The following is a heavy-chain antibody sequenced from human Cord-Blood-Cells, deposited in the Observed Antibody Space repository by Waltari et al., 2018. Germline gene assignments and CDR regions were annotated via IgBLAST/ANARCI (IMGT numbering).Heavy chain of an antibody. CDR3: ARSSGNDFWSGYYYYGMDV. J-gene: IGHJ6*02. V-gene: IGHV1-2*02. Sequence: QVQLVQSGAEVQKPGASVQFSCKASGYTFTGSYMHCVRQAHGQGLEWMGWINPNSGGTNYAQKFQGRVTMTRDTSISTAYMELSRLRSDDTAVYYCARSSGNDFWSGYYYYGMDVWGQGTTVTVSS. CDR2: INPNSGGT. CDR1: GYTFTGSY. D-gene: IGHD3-3*01.